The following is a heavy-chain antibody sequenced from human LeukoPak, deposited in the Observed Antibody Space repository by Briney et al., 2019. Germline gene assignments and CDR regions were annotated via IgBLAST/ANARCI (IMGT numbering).Heavy chain of an antibody. V-gene: IGHV3-21*01. CDR1: GFTFSRYS. D-gene: IGHD3-3*01. CDR3: ARGSRFGVVERDAFDI. Sequence: PGGSLRLSCAASGFTFSRYSMDWGRQAHRKRVECVSSITISSNYIYYTDSVKGRFTISRDNAKNSLYLQMNSLRAEDTAVYYCARGSRFGVVERDAFDIWGQGTMVTVSS. CDR2: ITISSNYI. J-gene: IGHJ3*02.